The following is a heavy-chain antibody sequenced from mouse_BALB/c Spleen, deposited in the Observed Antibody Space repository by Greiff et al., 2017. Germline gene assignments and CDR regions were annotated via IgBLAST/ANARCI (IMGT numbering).Heavy chain of an antibody. V-gene: IGHV5-17*02. Sequence: EVKLVESGGGLVQPGGSRKLSCAASGFTFSSFGMHWVRQAPEKGLEWVAYISSGSSTIYYADTVKGRFTISRDNPKNTLFLQMTSLRSEDTARYYFARLDDYDEAYWGQGTLVTVSA. CDR2: ISSGSSTI. J-gene: IGHJ3*01. D-gene: IGHD2-4*01. CDR1: GFTFSSFG. CDR3: ARLDDYDEAY.